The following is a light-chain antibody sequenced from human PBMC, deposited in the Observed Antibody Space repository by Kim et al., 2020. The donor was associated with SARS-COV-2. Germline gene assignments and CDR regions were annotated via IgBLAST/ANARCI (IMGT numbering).Light chain of an antibody. CDR2: SNN. CDR3: AAWDDSLNGHV. J-gene: IGLJ1*01. V-gene: IGLV1-44*01. CDR1: GSNIGSNA. Sequence: GQRVHICCSRSGSNIGSNAVNWYQQLPGTAPKLLIYSNNQRPSGVPDRFSGSKSGTSASLAISGLQSEDEADYYCAAWDDSLNGHVFGTGTKVTVL.